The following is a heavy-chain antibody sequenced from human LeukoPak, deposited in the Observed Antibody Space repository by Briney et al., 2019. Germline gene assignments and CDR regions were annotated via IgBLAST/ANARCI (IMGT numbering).Heavy chain of an antibody. V-gene: IGHV3-30*18. CDR3: AKDPEPHSSSWRATRGGPFDS. D-gene: IGHD6-13*01. CDR1: GFTFSSYG. Sequence: GGSLRLSCAASGFTFSSYGMHWVRQAPGKGLEWVAVISYDGSNKYYADSVKGRFTISRDNSKNTLYLQMNSLRAEDTAVYYCAKDPEPHSSSWRATRGGPFDSWGQGTLVTVSS. CDR2: ISYDGSNK. J-gene: IGHJ4*02.